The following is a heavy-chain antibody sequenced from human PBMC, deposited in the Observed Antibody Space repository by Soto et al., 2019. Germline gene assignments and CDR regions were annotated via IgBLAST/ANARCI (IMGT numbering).Heavy chain of an antibody. V-gene: IGHV4-30-2*01. Sequence: PSETLSLTCAVSGGSTSSGGYSWSWLRQPPGKGLEWIGYINHSGSTNYNPSLKSRVTISVDTSKNQFSLKLSSVTAADTAVYYCARGAPVLFDYWGQGTLVTVSS. CDR2: INHSGST. CDR1: GGSTSSGGYS. CDR3: ARGAPVLFDY. J-gene: IGHJ4*02.